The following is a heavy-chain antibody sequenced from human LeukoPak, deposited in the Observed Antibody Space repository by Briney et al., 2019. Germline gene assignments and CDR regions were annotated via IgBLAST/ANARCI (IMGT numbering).Heavy chain of an antibody. D-gene: IGHD5-24*01. Sequence: PSETLSLTCTVSGGSISSSSYYWGWIRQPPGKGLEWIGSIYYSGSTYYNPSLKSRVTISVDTSKNQFSLKLSSVTAADTAVYYCARGQKMRDGYNYADYFDYWGQGTLVTVSS. J-gene: IGHJ4*02. CDR1: GGSISSSSYY. CDR2: IYYSGST. CDR3: ARGQKMRDGYNYADYFDY. V-gene: IGHV4-39*07.